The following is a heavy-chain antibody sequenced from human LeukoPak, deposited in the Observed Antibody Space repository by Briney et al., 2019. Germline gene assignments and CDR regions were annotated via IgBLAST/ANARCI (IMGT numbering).Heavy chain of an antibody. CDR1: GGTFSSYA. CDR2: IIPIFGTA. J-gene: IGHJ3*02. V-gene: IGHV1-69*13. Sequence: SVKVSCKASGGTFSSYAISWVRQAPGQGLEWTGGIIPIFGTANYAQKFQSRVTTTADESTSTAYMELSSLRSEDTAVYYCAREWGGAFDIWGQGTMVTVSS. CDR3: AREWGGAFDI. D-gene: IGHD3-10*01.